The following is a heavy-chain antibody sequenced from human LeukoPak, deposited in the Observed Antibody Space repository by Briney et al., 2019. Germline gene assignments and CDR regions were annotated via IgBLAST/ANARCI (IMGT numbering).Heavy chain of an antibody. CDR2: INHSGST. J-gene: IGHJ3*02. CDR1: GGSISSGGYY. V-gene: IGHV4-39*01. Sequence: SETLSLTCTVSGGSISSGGYYWSWIRQPPGKGLEWIGEINHSGSTNYNPSLKSRVTISVDTSKNQFSLKLSSVTAADTAVYYCARHPSRAYYDFWSGYPDAFDIWGQGTMVTVSS. D-gene: IGHD3-3*01. CDR3: ARHPSRAYYDFWSGYPDAFDI.